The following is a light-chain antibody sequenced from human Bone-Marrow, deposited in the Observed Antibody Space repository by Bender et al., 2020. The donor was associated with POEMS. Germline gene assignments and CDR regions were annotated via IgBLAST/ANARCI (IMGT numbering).Light chain of an antibody. J-gene: IGLJ2*01. Sequence: QTVVTQEPSLTVSPGGTVTLTCASSTGAVTSGYYPNWFQKKPGQAPWALIYSTSNRHSWTPARLSGSLLGGKAALTLSAVQPEDEAEYYCLLYSGGALLFGGGTKLTVL. CDR3: LLYSGGALL. CDR1: TGAVTSGYY. CDR2: STS. V-gene: IGLV7-43*01.